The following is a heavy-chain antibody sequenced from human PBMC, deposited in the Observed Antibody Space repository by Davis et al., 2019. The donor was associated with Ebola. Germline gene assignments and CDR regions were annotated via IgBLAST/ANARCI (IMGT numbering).Heavy chain of an antibody. D-gene: IGHD2-2*01. Sequence: GESLKISCAASGFTFSGSAMHWVRQASGKGLERVGRIRSKANSYATAYAASVKGRFTISRDDSKNTAYLQMNSLKTEDTAVYYCTRPTRYCSSTSCPPAGGFDPWGQGTLVTVSS. V-gene: IGHV3-73*01. CDR2: IRSKANSYAT. J-gene: IGHJ5*02. CDR3: TRPTRYCSSTSCPPAGGFDP. CDR1: GFTFSGSA.